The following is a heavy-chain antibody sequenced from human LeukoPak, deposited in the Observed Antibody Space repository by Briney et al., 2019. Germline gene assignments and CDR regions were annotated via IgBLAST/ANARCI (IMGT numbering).Heavy chain of an antibody. CDR2: IYYSGST. J-gene: IGHJ4*02. D-gene: IGHD1-26*01. CDR3: ARGNYSGSYYPLDY. V-gene: IGHV4-39*01. Sequence: PSETLSLTCTVSGGSISSSSYYWGWIRQPPGKGLEWIGSIYYSGSTYYNPSLKSRVTISVDTSKNQFSLKLSSVTAADTAVYYCARGNYSGSYYPLDYWGQGTLVTVSS. CDR1: GGSISSSSYY.